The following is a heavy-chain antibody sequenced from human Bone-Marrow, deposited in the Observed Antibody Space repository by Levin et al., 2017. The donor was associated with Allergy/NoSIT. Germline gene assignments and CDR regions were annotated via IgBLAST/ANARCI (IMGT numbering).Heavy chain of an antibody. CDR1: GYTFTTFG. V-gene: IGHV1-18*01. J-gene: IGHJ4*02. CDR3: ARDCTGGSCYPLF. CDR2: ISGHNGNT. D-gene: IGHD2-15*01. Sequence: ASVKVSCKASGYTFTTFGISWVRQAPGQGPEWMGWISGHNGNTKYAQKLQGRVTMTTDTSTSTAYMELRSLRSDDTAVYYCARDCTGGSCYPLFWGQGTLVTVSS.